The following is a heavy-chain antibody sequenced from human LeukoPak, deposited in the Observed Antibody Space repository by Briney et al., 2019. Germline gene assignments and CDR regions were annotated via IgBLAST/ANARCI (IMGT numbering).Heavy chain of an antibody. Sequence: GGSLRLSCAASGFTFSSYSMNWVRQAPGKGLEWVSYISSVSSSVHYADSVKGRFTISRDNAKNSLYLQMNSLGDEDTAVYYCATGILGANGAFDIWGQGTMVTVSS. CDR2: ISSVSSSV. D-gene: IGHD1-26*01. CDR1: GFTFSSYS. CDR3: ATGILGANGAFDI. J-gene: IGHJ3*02. V-gene: IGHV3-48*02.